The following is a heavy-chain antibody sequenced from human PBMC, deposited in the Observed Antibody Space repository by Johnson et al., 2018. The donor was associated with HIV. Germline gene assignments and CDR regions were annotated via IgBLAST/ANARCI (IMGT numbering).Heavy chain of an antibody. Sequence: VQLVESGGGLLQPGGSLRLSCAASGFTFRSHWMHWVRQPGKGLVWVSRISSDGLSTTSADSVKGRFTVSRDNAKNTVYLQMNSLRAEDTAVYYCARVLSWWSGAFDLWGQGTMVTVSS. CDR3: ARVLSWWSGAFDL. CDR1: GFTFRSHW. CDR2: ISSDGLST. D-gene: IGHD2-21*01. V-gene: IGHV3-74*01. J-gene: IGHJ3*01.